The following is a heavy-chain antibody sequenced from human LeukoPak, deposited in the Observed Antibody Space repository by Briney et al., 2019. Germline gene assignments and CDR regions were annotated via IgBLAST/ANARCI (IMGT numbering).Heavy chain of an antibody. Sequence: ASVKVSCKASGYTFTSYDINWVRQATGQGLEWMGWMNPNSGNTGYAQKFQGRVTMTRNTSISTAYMELSSLRSEDTAVYYCARGDLLWFGELLPFDYWGQGTLVTASS. D-gene: IGHD3-10*01. V-gene: IGHV1-8*01. CDR3: ARGDLLWFGELLPFDY. CDR1: GYTFTSYD. J-gene: IGHJ4*02. CDR2: MNPNSGNT.